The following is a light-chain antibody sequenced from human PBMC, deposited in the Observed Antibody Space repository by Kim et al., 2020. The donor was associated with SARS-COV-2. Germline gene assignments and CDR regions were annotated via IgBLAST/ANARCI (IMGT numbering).Light chain of an antibody. V-gene: IGKV1-5*03. CDR2: KTS. Sequence: DIQMTQSPSTLSSSVGDRVTITCRASQTVSTWLAWYQQKPVKAPKLLMYKTSTLESGVPSRFSGSGYGTEFTLTISSLQPDDFATYYCQQYNTYPWTFGQGTKVDIK. J-gene: IGKJ1*01. CDR1: QTVSTW. CDR3: QQYNTYPWT.